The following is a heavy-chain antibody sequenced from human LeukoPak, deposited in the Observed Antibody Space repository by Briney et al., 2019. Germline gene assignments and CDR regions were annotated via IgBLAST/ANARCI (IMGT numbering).Heavy chain of an antibody. CDR1: GFTFSPHA. CDR2: ISSDGSDK. D-gene: IGHD5-18*01. CDR3: AKEDRDTAMDNYFDY. Sequence: PGGSLRLSCAASGFTFSPHAMHWVRQAPGKGLKWVAVISSDGSDKYYADSVQGRFTISRDNSKNTLYLQMNSLRAEDTAVYYCAKEDRDTAMDNYFDYWGQGTLVTVSS. J-gene: IGHJ4*02. V-gene: IGHV3-30-3*01.